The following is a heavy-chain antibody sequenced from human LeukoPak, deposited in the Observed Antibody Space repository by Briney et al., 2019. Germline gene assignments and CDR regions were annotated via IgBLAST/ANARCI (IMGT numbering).Heavy chain of an antibody. CDR2: ISGSGGST. CDR3: AKYSVLWFGELWPWFDP. V-gene: IGHV3-23*01. D-gene: IGHD3-10*01. Sequence: GGSLRLSCAASGFTFSSYAMSWVRQAPGKGLEWVSAISGSGGSTYYADSVKGRFTISRDNSKNTLYLQMNSLRAEDTAVYYCAKYSVLWFGELWPWFDPWGQGTLVTVSS. J-gene: IGHJ5*02. CDR1: GFTFSSYA.